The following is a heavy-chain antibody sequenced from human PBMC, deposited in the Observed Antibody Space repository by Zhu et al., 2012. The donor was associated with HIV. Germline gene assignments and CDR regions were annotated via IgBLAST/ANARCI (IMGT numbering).Heavy chain of an antibody. CDR3: RGSHYFDY. CDR2: ISGDGSFT. Sequence: EVQLVESGGGLVQPGGSLRLSCAASGFTFSSYWMHWVRQAPGKGLVWISRISGDGSFTNYADSVKGRLTISRDNARNTLYLQMNSLTADDTAIYYCRGSHYFDYWGQGTLVTVSS. CDR1: GFTFSSYW. J-gene: IGHJ4*02. D-gene: IGHD1-26*01. V-gene: IGHV3-74*01.